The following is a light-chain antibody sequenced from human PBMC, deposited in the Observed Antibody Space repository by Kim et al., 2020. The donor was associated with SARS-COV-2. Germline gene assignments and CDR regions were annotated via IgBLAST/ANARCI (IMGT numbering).Light chain of an antibody. V-gene: IGKV4-1*01. CDR3: QQYYSTPWT. CDR1: QSVLYSSNNKNY. Sequence: DIVMTQSPDSLAVSLGERDTINCKSSQSVLYSSNNKNYLAWYQQKPGQPPKLLIYWASTRESGVPDRFSGSGSGTDFTLTISSLQAEDVAVYYCQQYYSTPWTFGQGTKLEI. J-gene: IGKJ1*01. CDR2: WAS.